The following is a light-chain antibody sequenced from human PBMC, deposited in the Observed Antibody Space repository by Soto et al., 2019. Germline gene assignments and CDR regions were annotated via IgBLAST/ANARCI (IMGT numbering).Light chain of an antibody. J-gene: IGLJ2*01. Sequence: QSALTQPASVSGSPGQSITISCTGTSSDVGSYNLVSWYQQHPGKAPKLMIYEGSKRPSGVSNRFSGSKSGNTASLTISGLQAEDEADYSCCSYAGSSTLHVVFGGGTKVTVL. CDR3: CSYAGSSTLHVV. V-gene: IGLV2-23*01. CDR2: EGS. CDR1: SSDVGSYNL.